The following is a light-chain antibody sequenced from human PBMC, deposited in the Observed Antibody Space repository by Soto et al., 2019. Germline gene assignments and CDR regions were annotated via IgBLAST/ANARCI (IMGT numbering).Light chain of an antibody. V-gene: IGLV1-44*01. CDR3: AAWNDNLNCPSYV. J-gene: IGLJ1*01. Sequence: QSVLTQPPSASGTPGQKVTISCSGSSSNIGSNAVNWYQQVPGTAPKLLIYSDDQRPSGVPDRFPGSKSGPSASLAISGLQSEDKADYNCAAWNDNLNCPSYVFGNATKFTV. CDR2: SDD. CDR1: SSNIGSNA.